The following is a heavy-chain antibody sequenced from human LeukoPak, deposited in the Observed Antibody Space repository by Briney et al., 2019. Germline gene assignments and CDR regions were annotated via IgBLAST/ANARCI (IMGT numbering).Heavy chain of an antibody. J-gene: IGHJ4*02. CDR2: IYPGDSDT. CDR1: GYTFTTYW. D-gene: IGHD1-1*01. V-gene: IGHV5-51*01. Sequence: WGSLEISCKGSGYTFTTYWIGWVRQVPGEGLEWMGIIYPGDSDTRYSPSFQGQVTISADKSIDTAYLQWSSLKPSDTAMYYCVRQPTGSIDYWGQGTLVTVPS. CDR3: VRQPTGSIDY.